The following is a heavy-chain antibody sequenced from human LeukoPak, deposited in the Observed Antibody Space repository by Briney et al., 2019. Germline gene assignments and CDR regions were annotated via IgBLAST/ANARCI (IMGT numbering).Heavy chain of an antibody. CDR2: IYYSGDT. J-gene: IGHJ4*02. Sequence: SETLSLTCTVSGGSISSSSYYWGWIRQPPGKGLEWIGTIYYSGDTYYKPSLKSRVTISVDTSKNQLSLKLSSVTAADTAVYHCARAPSSSGWYFDYWGQGTLVTVSS. D-gene: IGHD6-19*01. V-gene: IGHV4-39*07. CDR1: GGSISSSSYY. CDR3: ARAPSSSGWYFDY.